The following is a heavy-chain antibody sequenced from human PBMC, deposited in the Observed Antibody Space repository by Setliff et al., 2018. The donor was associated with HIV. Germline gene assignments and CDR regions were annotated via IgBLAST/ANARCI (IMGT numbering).Heavy chain of an antibody. Sequence: ASVKVSCKASGYTFTSYARNWVRQAPGQGLEWMGMSNTNTGNPTYAQGFTGRFVFSLDTSVSTAYLQISSLKAEDTAVYHCARDFGRFGELYSDSWGQGPLVTVSS. V-gene: IGHV7-4-1*02. CDR2: SNTNTGNP. CDR3: ARDFGRFGELYSDS. J-gene: IGHJ5*01. D-gene: IGHD3-10*01. CDR1: GYTFTSYA.